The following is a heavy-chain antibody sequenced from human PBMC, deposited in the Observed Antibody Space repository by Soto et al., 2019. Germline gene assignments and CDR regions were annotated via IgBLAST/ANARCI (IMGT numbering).Heavy chain of an antibody. CDR2: IYYSGST. V-gene: IGHV4-39*01. CDR3: ARVYSGYDLPPHG. CDR1: GGSISSSSYY. J-gene: IGHJ4*02. Sequence: PSETLSLTCTVSGGSISSSSYYWGWIRQPPGKGLEWIGSIYYSGSTYYNPSLKIPVTISVDTSKTQFSLKLSTVTAADTAAYYGARVYSGYDLPPHGWGQGTLLTVSS. D-gene: IGHD5-12*01.